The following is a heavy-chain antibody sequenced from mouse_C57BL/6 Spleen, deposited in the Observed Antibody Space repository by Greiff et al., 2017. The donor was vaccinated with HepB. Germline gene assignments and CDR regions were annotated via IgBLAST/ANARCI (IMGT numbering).Heavy chain of an antibody. J-gene: IGHJ4*01. CDR3: TRELDYYGSSHYYAMDY. V-gene: IGHV1-5*01. CDR1: GYTFTSYW. Sequence: EVQLQQSGTVLARPGASVKMSCKTSGYTFTSYWMHWVKQRPGQGLEWIGAIYPGNSDTSYNQKFKGKAKLTAVTSASTAYMELSSLTNEDSAVYYCTRELDYYGSSHYYAMDYWGQGTSVTVSS. D-gene: IGHD1-1*01. CDR2: IYPGNSDT.